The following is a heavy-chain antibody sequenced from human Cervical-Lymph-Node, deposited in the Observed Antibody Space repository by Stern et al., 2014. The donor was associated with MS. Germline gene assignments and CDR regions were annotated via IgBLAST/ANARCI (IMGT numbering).Heavy chain of an antibody. CDR1: GFTFSTYA. J-gene: IGHJ4*02. Sequence: VQLVESGGGVVQPGRSLSLSCVASGFTFSTYAMHWVRQAPGKGLEWVAFVSYDGTQRNSTDSVKARFTISRDNSKNTLYLHMNSQRDEDTAVYFCARGGRGVGLEYWGQGALVTVSS. CDR3: ARGGRGVGLEY. D-gene: IGHD3-10*01. CDR2: VSYDGTQR. V-gene: IGHV3-30-3*01.